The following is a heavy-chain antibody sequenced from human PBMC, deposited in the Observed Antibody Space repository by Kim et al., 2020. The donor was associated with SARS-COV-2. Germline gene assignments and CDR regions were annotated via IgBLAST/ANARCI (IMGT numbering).Heavy chain of an antibody. CDR1: GFTFSNYD. CDR2: ISSSSTIT. Sequence: GGSLRLSCAGSGFTFSNYDMSWIRQAPGKGLEWVSSISSSSTITKYAASVMGRFTISRDNAKNSLYLQMNSLGVEDTAVYYCARGSFDGIFTGGDAFDIWRQGTMATVSA. CDR3: ARGSFDGIFTGGDAFDI. D-gene: IGHD3-9*01. V-gene: IGHV3-11*05. J-gene: IGHJ3*02.